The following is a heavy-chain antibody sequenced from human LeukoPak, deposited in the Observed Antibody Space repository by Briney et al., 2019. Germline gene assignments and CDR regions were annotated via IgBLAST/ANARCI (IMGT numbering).Heavy chain of an antibody. J-gene: IGHJ3*01. V-gene: IGHV4-4*07. D-gene: IGHD1-26*01. CDR3: ARGIATITQDSFDV. Sequence: SETLSLTCTVSGGSISIYYWSWLRQSAGKGLEWMGRIHSSGSTNFNPSLRSRVTMSADTSKHQFSLWLTSMTAADTALYYCARGIATITQDSFDVWGLGTMVTVSS. CDR2: IHSSGST. CDR1: GGSISIYY.